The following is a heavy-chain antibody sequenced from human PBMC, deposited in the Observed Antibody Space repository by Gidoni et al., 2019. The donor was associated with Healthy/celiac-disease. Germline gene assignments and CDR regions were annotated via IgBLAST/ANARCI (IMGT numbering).Heavy chain of an antibody. J-gene: IGHJ5*02. CDR3: ASNPPVSSSSSWFDP. V-gene: IGHV1-69*01. CDR2: SIPIFGTA. Sequence: QVQLVQSGAEVKKPGSSVKVSCKASGGPFSSYAISWVRQAPGQGLEWMGGSIPIFGTANYAQKFQGRVTITADESTRTAYMELSSLRSEDTAVYYCASNPPVSSSSSWFDPWGQGTLVTVSS. D-gene: IGHD6-6*01. CDR1: GGPFSSYA.